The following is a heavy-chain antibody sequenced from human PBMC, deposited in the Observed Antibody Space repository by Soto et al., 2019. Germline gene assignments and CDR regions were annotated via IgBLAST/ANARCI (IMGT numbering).Heavy chain of an antibody. D-gene: IGHD3-16*02. J-gene: IGHJ4*02. V-gene: IGHV4-34*01. CDR1: GGSFSGYY. CDR3: ASSLCPPASSWYYGDYVWGSYRCPFNY. CDR2: INHSGST. Sequence: SETLSLTCAVYGGSFSGYYWSWIRQPPGKGLEWIGEINHSGSTNYNPSLKSRVTISVDTSKNQFSLKLSSVTAADTAVYYCASSLCPPASSWYYGDYVWGSYRCPFNYWGEGTLVTVSS.